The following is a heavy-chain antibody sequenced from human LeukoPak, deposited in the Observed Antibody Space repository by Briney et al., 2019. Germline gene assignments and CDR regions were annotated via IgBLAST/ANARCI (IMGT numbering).Heavy chain of an antibody. J-gene: IGHJ6*02. V-gene: IGHV4-59*08. CDR1: GGSIRSYY. D-gene: IGHD4-4*01. Sequence: SETLSLTCTVSGGSIRSYYWSWIRQPPGKGLEWIGYIYYSGSTNYNPSLKSRVTISVDTSKNQFSLKLNSVTDTDTAMYYCARTEYDYNNYAYYYGMDVWGQGTTVTVSS. CDR3: ARTEYDYNNYAYYYGMDV. CDR2: IYYSGST.